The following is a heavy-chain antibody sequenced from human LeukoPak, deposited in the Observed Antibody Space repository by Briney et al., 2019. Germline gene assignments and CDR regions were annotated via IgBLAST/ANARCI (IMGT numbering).Heavy chain of an antibody. V-gene: IGHV3-20*01. D-gene: IGHD4-23*01. J-gene: IGHJ6*03. CDR3: ARYGGNPEVNYYYYMDA. CDR2: INWNGGST. CDR1: GFTFDDYG. Sequence: GGSLRLSCAASGFTFDDYGMSWVRQAPGKGLEWVSGINWNGGSTGYADSVKGRFTISRDNAKNSLYLQMNSLRAEDTALYHCARYGGNPEVNYYYYMDAGGKGTTVTVS.